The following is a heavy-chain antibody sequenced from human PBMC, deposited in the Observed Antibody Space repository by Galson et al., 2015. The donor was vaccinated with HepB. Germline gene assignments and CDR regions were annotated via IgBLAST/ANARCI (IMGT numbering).Heavy chain of an antibody. CDR1: GFSLSTSGMC. CDR3: ARTLYSSGWSRTFDY. CDR2: IDWDDDK. D-gene: IGHD6-19*01. Sequence: PALVKPTQTLTLTCTFSGFSLSTSGMCVSWIRQPPGKALEWLARIDWDDDKYYSTSLKTRLTISKDTSKNQVVLTMTNMDPVDTATYYCARTLYSSGWSRTFDYWGQGTLVTVSS. J-gene: IGHJ4*02. V-gene: IGHV2-70*11.